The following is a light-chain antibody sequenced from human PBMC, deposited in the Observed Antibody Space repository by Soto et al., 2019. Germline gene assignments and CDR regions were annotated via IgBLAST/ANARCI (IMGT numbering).Light chain of an antibody. V-gene: IGKV1-12*01. J-gene: IGKJ4*01. CDR1: QDINSW. CDR2: IAS. CDR3: QQSKSFPLT. Sequence: DIQMTQSTSSLSASVGDRVTITCRPSQDINSWLTWYQQKPGKDPKVLIYIASRLQPGVPSRFSGRGSGTDFSLTISNLQPEDFATYFCQQSKSFPLTFGGGTKVDIK.